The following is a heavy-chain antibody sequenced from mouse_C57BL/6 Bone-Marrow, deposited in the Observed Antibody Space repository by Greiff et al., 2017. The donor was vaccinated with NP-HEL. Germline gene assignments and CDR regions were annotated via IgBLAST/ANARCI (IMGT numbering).Heavy chain of an antibody. D-gene: IGHD2-4*01. CDR2: IRNKANGYTT. CDR3: ARSIYYDYADDPFYAMDY. CDR1: GFTFTDYY. J-gene: IGHJ4*01. Sequence: EVQGVESGGGLVQPGGSLGLSCAASGFTFTDYYMSWVRQPPGKALEWLVFIRNKANGYTTEYSASVKGRFTISRDNSQSILYLQMNALRAEDSATYYCARSIYYDYADDPFYAMDYWGQGTSVTVSS. V-gene: IGHV7-3*01.